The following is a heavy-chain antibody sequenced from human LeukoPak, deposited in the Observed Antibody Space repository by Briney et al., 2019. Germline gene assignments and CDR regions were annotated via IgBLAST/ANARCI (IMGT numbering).Heavy chain of an antibody. V-gene: IGHV3-30-3*01. CDR2: ISYDGSNK. CDR3: ASSAVVPAAILGLGY. J-gene: IGHJ4*02. D-gene: IGHD2-2*01. CDR1: GFTFSSYA. Sequence: GRSLRLSCAASGFTFSSYAMHWVRQAPGKGLEWVAVISYDGSNKYYADSVKGRFTISRDNSKNTLYLQMNSLRAEDTAVYYCASSAVVPAAILGLGYWGQGTLVTVSS.